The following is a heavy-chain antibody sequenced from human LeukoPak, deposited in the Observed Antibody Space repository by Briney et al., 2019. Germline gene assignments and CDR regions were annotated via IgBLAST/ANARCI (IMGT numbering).Heavy chain of an antibody. Sequence: SETLSLTCAVYGGSFSGYYWSWIRQPPGKGLEWIGEINHSGSTNYNPSLKSRVTISVDTSKNQFSLELSSVTAADTAVYYCAREGPFFYYGSGSYSYYFDYWGQGTLVTVSS. CDR1: GGSFSGYY. CDR2: INHSGST. V-gene: IGHV4-34*01. J-gene: IGHJ4*02. D-gene: IGHD3-10*01. CDR3: AREGPFFYYGSGSYSYYFDY.